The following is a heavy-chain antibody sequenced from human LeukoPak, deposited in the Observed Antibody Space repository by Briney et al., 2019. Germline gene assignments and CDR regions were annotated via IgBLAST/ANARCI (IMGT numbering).Heavy chain of an antibody. CDR3: AKEDCSGGGCYLSAFDF. V-gene: IGHV3-9*01. D-gene: IGHD2-15*01. CDR2: ISWNSGSI. J-gene: IGHJ3*01. Sequence: GGSPRLSCAASGFTFDDYGMHWVRQAPGKGLEWVSGISWNSGSIGYADSVKGRFTISRDNAKNSLYLQMNSLRAEDTALYYCAKEDCSGGGCYLSAFDFWGQGTLVTVSS. CDR1: GFTFDDYG.